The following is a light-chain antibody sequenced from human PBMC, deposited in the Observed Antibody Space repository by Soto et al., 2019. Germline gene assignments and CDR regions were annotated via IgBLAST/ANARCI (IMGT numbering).Light chain of an antibody. J-gene: IGKJ5*01. V-gene: IGKV1-39*01. Sequence: IQMTQSPSSLSAPVGDRVTITCRASQSISTYLNWYQQKPGKAPNLLIYDASSLLSGVPSRFSGRGSGTDFTLTISGLQPEDFAIYYCQQSYIIPITFGQRTRLEI. CDR1: QSISTY. CDR2: DAS. CDR3: QQSYIIPIT.